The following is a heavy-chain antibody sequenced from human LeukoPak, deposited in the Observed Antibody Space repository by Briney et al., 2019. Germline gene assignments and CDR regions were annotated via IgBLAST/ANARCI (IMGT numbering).Heavy chain of an antibody. CDR1: GFIFRRYG. D-gene: IGHD6-19*01. V-gene: IGHV3-30*02. CDR2: IRYDGSNK. Sequence: GGSLRLSCAASGFIFRRYGLQWVRQAPGRGLEGVAFIRYDGSNKYYADSVKGRFTITRDNSKNTLYLQMNSLRPEDTAVYYCAKVPSIAVVGEDWGQGTLVTVSS. CDR3: AKVPSIAVVGED. J-gene: IGHJ4*02.